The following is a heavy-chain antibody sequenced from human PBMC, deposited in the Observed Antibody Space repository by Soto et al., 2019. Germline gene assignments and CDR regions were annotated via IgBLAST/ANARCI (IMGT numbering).Heavy chain of an antibody. V-gene: IGHV4-31*03. D-gene: IGHD6-13*01. J-gene: IGHJ5*02. CDR3: ARSWTTTAGWANWFDL. Sequence: QVQLQESGPGLVESSQTLSLTYTVSGGSISGGGHYWSWIRQHPGKGLEWVGYIHYSGTTYYNPSLKSRLTISVDTSKTHFSLKLSSVTAADTAVYYCARSWTTTAGWANWFDLWGQGTLVTVSS. CDR2: IHYSGTT. CDR1: GGSISGGGHY.